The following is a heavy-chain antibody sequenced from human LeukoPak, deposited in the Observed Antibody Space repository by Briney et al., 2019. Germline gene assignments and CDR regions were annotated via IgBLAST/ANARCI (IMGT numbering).Heavy chain of an antibody. CDR1: GGSISSYY. V-gene: IGHV4-59*01. J-gene: IGHJ3*02. D-gene: IGHD6-13*01. Sequence: SETLSLTCTVSGGSISSYYWRWIRQPPGKGLEWVGYIYYSGSTNYNPSLKSRVTISVDTSKNQFSLKLSSVTAADTAVYYWARGYSSSWYLGAFDIWGQGTMVTVSS. CDR2: IYYSGST. CDR3: ARGYSSSWYLGAFDI.